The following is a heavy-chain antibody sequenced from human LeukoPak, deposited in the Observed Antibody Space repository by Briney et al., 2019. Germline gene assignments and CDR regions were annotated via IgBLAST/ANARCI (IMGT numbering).Heavy chain of an antibody. J-gene: IGHJ4*02. D-gene: IGHD3-10*01. V-gene: IGHV3-23*01. CDR2: ISGSGGST. Sequence: GGSLRLSCAASGFTFSSYAMSWVRQAPGKGLEWVSAISGSGGSTYYADSVKGRFTISRDNSKNTLYLQMNSLRAEDTAVYYCAKDRAATMVRVGIPDYWGQGTLVTVSS. CDR1: GFTFSSYA. CDR3: AKDRAATMVRVGIPDY.